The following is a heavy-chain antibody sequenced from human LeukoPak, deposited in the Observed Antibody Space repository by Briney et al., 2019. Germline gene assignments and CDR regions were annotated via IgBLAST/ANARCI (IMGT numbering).Heavy chain of an antibody. CDR3: ARGPVPIVGATTDFDY. Sequence: PGGSLRLSCAASGFTFSSYAMSWVRQAPGKGLEWVSAISGSGGSTYYADSVKGRFTISRDNSKNTLYLQMNSLRAEDTAVYYCARGPVPIVGATTDFDYWGQGTLVTVSS. J-gene: IGHJ4*02. CDR2: ISGSGGST. D-gene: IGHD1-26*01. CDR1: GFTFSSYA. V-gene: IGHV3-23*01.